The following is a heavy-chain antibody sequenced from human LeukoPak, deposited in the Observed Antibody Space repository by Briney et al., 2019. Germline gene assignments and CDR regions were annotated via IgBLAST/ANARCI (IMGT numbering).Heavy chain of an antibody. CDR2: IYYSGST. D-gene: IGHD6-13*01. J-gene: IGHJ4*02. V-gene: IGHV4-59*01. Sequence: SETLSLTCAVYGGSFSGYYWSWIRQPPGKGLEWIGYIYYSGSTNYNPSLKSRVTISVDTSKNQFSLKLSSVTAADTAVYYCARGSPGIAAAFDYWGQGTLVTVSS. CDR1: GGSFSGYY. CDR3: ARGSPGIAAAFDY.